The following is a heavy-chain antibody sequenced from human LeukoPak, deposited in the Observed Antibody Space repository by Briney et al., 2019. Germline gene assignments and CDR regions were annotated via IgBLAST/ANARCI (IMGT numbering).Heavy chain of an antibody. Sequence: SETLSLTCTVSGGSISSGGYYWSWIRQHPGKGPEWIGYIYYSGSTYYNPSLKSRVTISVDTSKNQFSLKLSSVTAADTAVYYCARTYSSSWQFDFWGQGTLVTVSS. J-gene: IGHJ4*02. CDR3: ARTYSSSWQFDF. CDR1: GGSISSGGYY. D-gene: IGHD6-13*01. CDR2: IYYSGST. V-gene: IGHV4-31*03.